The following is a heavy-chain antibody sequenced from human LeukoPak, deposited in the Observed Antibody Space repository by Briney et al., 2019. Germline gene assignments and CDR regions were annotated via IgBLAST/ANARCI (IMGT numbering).Heavy chain of an antibody. CDR3: ARDSSLLRYFDWLFH. D-gene: IGHD3-9*01. J-gene: IGHJ5*02. V-gene: IGHV3-11*01. CDR2: ISSSGSTI. Sequence: GGSLRLSCAASGFTFSDCYMSWIRQAQGKGLEWVSYISSSGSTIYYADSVKGRFTISRDNAKNSLYLQMNSLRAEDAAVYYCARDSSLLRYFDWLFHWGQGTLVTVSS. CDR1: GFTFSDCY.